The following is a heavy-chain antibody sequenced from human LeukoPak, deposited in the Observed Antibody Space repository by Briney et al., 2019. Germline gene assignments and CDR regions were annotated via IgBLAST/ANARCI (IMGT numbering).Heavy chain of an antibody. CDR1: GFTFSSYW. CDR3: AKEPDVDTAMVTVDY. D-gene: IGHD5-18*01. J-gene: IGHJ4*02. V-gene: IGHV3-7*01. CDR2: IKQDGSEK. Sequence: GGSLRLSCAASGFTFSSYWMSWVRQAPRKGLEWVGNIKQDGSEKYYVDSVKGRFTISRDNAKNSLYLQMNSLRAEDTAVYYCAKEPDVDTAMVTVDYRGQGTLVTVSS.